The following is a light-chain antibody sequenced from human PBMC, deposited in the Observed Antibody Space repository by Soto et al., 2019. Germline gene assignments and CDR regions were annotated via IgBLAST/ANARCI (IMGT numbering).Light chain of an antibody. Sequence: EIVMTQSPAILSVSPGERATLSCRASQIISSSLAWYQQKPGQAPRLLIYGASTRATGIPARFSGSGSGTEFPLTISSLQSEDFAVYYCQQYNNWPPITFGQGTRLEIK. V-gene: IGKV3-15*01. CDR3: QQYNNWPPIT. J-gene: IGKJ5*01. CDR2: GAS. CDR1: QIISSS.